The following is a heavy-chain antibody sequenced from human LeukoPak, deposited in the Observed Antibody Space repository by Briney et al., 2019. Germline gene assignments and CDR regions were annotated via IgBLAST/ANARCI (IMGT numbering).Heavy chain of an antibody. J-gene: IGHJ4*02. D-gene: IGHD3-22*01. V-gene: IGHV3-33*01. Sequence: GGSLRLSCAASGFTFSSYGMHCVRQAPGKGLEWVAVIWYDGSNKYYADSVKGRFTISRDNSKNTLYLQMNSLRAEDTAVYYCAREYPPRYYYDSSGYLDYWGQGTLVTVSS. CDR3: AREYPPRYYYDSSGYLDY. CDR2: IWYDGSNK. CDR1: GFTFSSYG.